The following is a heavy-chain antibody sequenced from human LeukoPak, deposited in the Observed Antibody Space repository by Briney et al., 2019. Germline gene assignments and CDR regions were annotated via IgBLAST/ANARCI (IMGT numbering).Heavy chain of an antibody. J-gene: IGHJ4*02. D-gene: IGHD2-2*01. CDR3: ARDYCSSTSCLFDY. CDR1: GHTFTGYH. V-gene: IGHV1-2*06. Sequence: VKVSCKASGHTFTGYHMHWVRQAPGQGLEWMGRINPNSGDTNYAQKFQGRVTMTRDTSISTAYMELSRLRSDDTAVYYCARDYCSSTSCLFDYWGQGTLVTVSS. CDR2: INPNSGDT.